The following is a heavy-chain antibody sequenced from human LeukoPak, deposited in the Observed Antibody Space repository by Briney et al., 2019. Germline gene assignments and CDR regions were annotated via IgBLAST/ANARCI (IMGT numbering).Heavy chain of an antibody. J-gene: IGHJ4*02. V-gene: IGHV3-30*18. CDR3: AKDGSGPSDY. D-gene: IGHD3-10*01. Sequence: SGGSLRLSCAASGFTFSSYGMHWVRQAPGKGLEWVAVISYDGSNKYYADSVKGRFTISRDNSKNTLYLQMNSLRAEDTAVYYCAKDGSGPSDYWGQGTLVTVSS. CDR1: GFTFSSYG. CDR2: ISYDGSNK.